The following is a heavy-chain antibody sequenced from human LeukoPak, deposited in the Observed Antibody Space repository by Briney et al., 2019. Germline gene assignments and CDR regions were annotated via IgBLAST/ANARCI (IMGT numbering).Heavy chain of an antibody. CDR3: ARDVGGSGWSGVAFDI. CDR2: IIPIFGTA. J-gene: IGHJ3*02. D-gene: IGHD6-19*01. CDR1: GGTFSSYA. Sequence: ASVKVSCKASGGTFSSYAISWARQAPGQGLEWMGGIIPIFGTANYAQKFQGRVTITADESTSTAYMELSSLRSEDTAVYYCARDVGGSGWSGVAFDIWGQGTMVTVSS. V-gene: IGHV1-69*13.